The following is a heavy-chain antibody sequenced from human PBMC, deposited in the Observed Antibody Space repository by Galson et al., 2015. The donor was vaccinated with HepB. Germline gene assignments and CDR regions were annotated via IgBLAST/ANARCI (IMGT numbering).Heavy chain of an antibody. D-gene: IGHD6-19*01. V-gene: IGHV5-51*03. CDR2: IYPGDSDT. Sequence: QSGAAVKKPGESLKISCKGSGYSFTSYWIGWVRQMPGKGLEWMGSIYPGDSDTRYSPSFQGQVTISADKSISTACLQWRSLKASDTAMYFCARRSSSSSGWYGGWFDPWGQGTLVTVSS. J-gene: IGHJ5*02. CDR3: ARRSSSSSGWYGGWFDP. CDR1: GYSFTSYW.